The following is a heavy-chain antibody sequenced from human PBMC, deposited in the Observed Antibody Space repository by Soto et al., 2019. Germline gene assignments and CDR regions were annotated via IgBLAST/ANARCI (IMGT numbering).Heavy chain of an antibody. CDR3: ARDLSSDSTGFRGYDL. J-gene: IGHJ4*02. Sequence: AASVKVSCKASGGTVSSYAITWVRQAPGKGLEWMGVFIPIFVSAHYAQKFQGRVTITADESTSTAYMELSGLRSEDTAIYYCARDLSSDSTGFRGYDLWGQGTLVTVYS. CDR1: GGTVSSYA. V-gene: IGHV1-69*13. CDR2: FIPIFVSA. D-gene: IGHD3-10*01.